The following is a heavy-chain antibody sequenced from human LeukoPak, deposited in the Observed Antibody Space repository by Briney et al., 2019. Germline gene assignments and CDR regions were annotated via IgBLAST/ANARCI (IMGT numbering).Heavy chain of an antibody. V-gene: IGHV4-59*12. D-gene: IGHD7-27*01. CDR2: IYYSGST. CDR3: ARGSRGGGDDY. J-gene: IGHJ4*02. CDR1: GGSISSYY. Sequence: SETLSLTCTVSGGSISSYYWSWIRQPPRKGLEWIGYIYYSGSTNYNPSLKSRVTISVDTSKNQFSLKLSSVTAADTAVYYCARGSRGGGDDYWGQGTLVTVSS.